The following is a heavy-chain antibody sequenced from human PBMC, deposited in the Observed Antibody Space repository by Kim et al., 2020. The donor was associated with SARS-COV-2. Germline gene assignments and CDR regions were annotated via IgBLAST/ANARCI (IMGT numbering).Heavy chain of an antibody. J-gene: IGHJ4*02. Sequence: GGSLRLSCAASGFTFNDYTMNWVRQAPGKGLEWVSSICNDSSYKYYGDSMKGRFTTSRDNAKNSLYLQMNSLRGEDTALYYCVRSRDRLSWGDSWGQGTLVTSSS. V-gene: IGHV3-21*01. CDR1: GFTFNDYT. CDR2: ICNDSSYK. CDR3: VRSRDRLSWGDS. D-gene: IGHD6-13*01.